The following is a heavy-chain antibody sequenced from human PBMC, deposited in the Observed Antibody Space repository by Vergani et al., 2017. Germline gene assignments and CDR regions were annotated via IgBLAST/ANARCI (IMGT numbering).Heavy chain of an antibody. V-gene: IGHV3-23*01. CDR1: GFTFSDYA. Sequence: EVQLLESGGGLVQPGGSLRLSCAASGFTFSDYAMNWVRQAPGKGLEWVSSIGNSGVTKFYADSVKGRFTISRDNSKNTLYLQMNSLRGDDTAVYYCAKRRATGSRELDYWGQGTLVTVSS. CDR3: AKRRATGSRELDY. CDR2: IGNSGVTK. D-gene: IGHD1-26*01. J-gene: IGHJ4*02.